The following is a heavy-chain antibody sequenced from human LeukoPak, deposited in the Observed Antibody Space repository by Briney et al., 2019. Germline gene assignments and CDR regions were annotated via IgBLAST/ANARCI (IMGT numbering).Heavy chain of an antibody. CDR2: IGTAGDT. CDR1: GFTFSSYD. V-gene: IGHV3-13*01. Sequence: GGSLRLSCAASGFTFSSYDMHWVRQATGKGLEWVSAIGTAGDTYYPGSVKGRFTISRENAKNSLYLQMNSLRAGDTAVYYCAREGESSGYCGAFNIWGQGTTVTVSS. J-gene: IGHJ3*02. D-gene: IGHD3-22*01. CDR3: AREGESSGYCGAFNI.